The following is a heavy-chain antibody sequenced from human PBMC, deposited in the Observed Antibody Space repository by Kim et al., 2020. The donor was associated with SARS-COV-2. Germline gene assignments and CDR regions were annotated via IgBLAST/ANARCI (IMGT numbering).Heavy chain of an antibody. CDR1: GFTFFSYD. CDR2: IRSSGRTT. CDR3: AKARGGFTGYYGIDV. J-gene: IGHJ6*01. D-gene: IGHD3-10*01. Sequence: GGSLRLSCAASGFTFFSYDMNWVRQAPGKGLEWVSDIRSSGRTTNYADSVKGRFTISRDNSKNSLYLQMNSLRAEDTAVYYCAKARGGFTGYYGIDVW. V-gene: IGHV3-48*03.